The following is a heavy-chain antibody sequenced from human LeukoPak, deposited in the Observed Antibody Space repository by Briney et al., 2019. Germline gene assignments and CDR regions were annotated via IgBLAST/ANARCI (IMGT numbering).Heavy chain of an antibody. CDR3: ARTRYDFWSGYGVDIDY. D-gene: IGHD3-3*01. Sequence: GGSLRLSCAASGFTFSSYEMNWVRQAPGKGLEWVSCISSSGSTIYYADSVKGRFTISRDNAKNSLYLQMNSLRAEDTAVYYCARTRYDFWSGYGVDIDYWGQGTLVTVSS. V-gene: IGHV3-48*03. CDR1: GFTFSSYE. J-gene: IGHJ4*02. CDR2: ISSSGSTI.